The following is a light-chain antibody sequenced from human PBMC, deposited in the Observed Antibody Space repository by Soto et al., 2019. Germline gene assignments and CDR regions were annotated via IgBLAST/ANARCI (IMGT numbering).Light chain of an antibody. Sequence: DIQITQSPSTLSSSVGDRVIITCRGSETIGNLMAWYQQKPGQAPNLLIYKASNLETGVPSRFSGSGSGTEFTLTISSLQPDDFATYYCQQYSTYPSLTFGGGTKVDIK. CDR3: QQYSTYPSLT. CDR2: KAS. J-gene: IGKJ4*01. CDR1: ETIGNL. V-gene: IGKV1-5*03.